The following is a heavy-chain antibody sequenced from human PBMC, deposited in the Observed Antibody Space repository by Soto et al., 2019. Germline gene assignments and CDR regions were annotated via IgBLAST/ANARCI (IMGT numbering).Heavy chain of an antibody. CDR2: INPSGGST. CDR1: GYTFTSYY. Sequence: QVQLVQSGAEVKKPGASVKVSCKASGYTFTSYYMHWVRQAPGQGLEWMGIINPSGGSTSYAQKFQGRVTMTRDTSMSTVYMELSSLRSEDTAVYYCARDPTGYSGYDPPGYGMDVWGQGTTVTVSS. J-gene: IGHJ6*02. V-gene: IGHV1-46*01. CDR3: ARDPTGYSGYDPPGYGMDV. D-gene: IGHD5-12*01.